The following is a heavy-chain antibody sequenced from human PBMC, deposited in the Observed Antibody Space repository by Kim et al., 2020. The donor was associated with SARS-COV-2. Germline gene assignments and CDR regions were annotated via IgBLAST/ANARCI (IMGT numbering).Heavy chain of an antibody. CDR1: GGSISSHS. CDR2: TYYSGST. Sequence: SETLSLTCTVSGGSISSHSWSWIRQPPGKGLEWIGYTYYSGSTNYNPSIKSRVTISVDTSKNQFSLKLSSVTAADAAVYYCARDRIGHCSSTSCSLHFDYWGQGTLVTVSS. CDR3: ARDRIGHCSSTSCSLHFDY. D-gene: IGHD2-2*01. J-gene: IGHJ4*02. V-gene: IGHV4-59*11.